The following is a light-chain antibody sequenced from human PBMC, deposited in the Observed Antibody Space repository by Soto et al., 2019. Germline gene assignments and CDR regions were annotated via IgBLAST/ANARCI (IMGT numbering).Light chain of an antibody. Sequence: DIAMTQSPSSLSASVGDRVTITCRASESISSKLNWYQQKPGKAPALLISAASRLHSGVPSRFSGSGSGTDFTLTISSLQHEDFATYFCQQGYRTPFTFGPGTKVDIK. J-gene: IGKJ3*01. CDR1: ESISSK. CDR3: QQGYRTPFT. V-gene: IGKV1-39*01. CDR2: AAS.